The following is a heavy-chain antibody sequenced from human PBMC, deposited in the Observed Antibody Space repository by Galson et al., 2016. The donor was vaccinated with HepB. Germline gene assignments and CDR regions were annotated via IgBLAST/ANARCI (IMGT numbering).Heavy chain of an antibody. D-gene: IGHD3-3*01. CDR3: AGLDRYYDGLSGTDVFDI. J-gene: IGHJ3*02. V-gene: IGHV3-30*04. CDR1: GFTLSTYA. CDR2: VAYDGTSK. Sequence: SLRLSCAASGFTLSTYAMHWVRQAPGKGLEWVALVAYDGTSKAYADSVKGRFTISRDISENTLYLQMNSLRAEDTAVYYCAGLDRYYDGLSGTDVFDIWGQGTAVAVAS.